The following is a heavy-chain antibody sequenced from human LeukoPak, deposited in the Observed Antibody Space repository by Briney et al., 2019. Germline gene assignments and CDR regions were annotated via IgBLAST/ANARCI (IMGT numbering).Heavy chain of an antibody. Sequence: GGSLRLSCAASGFTFSSYGMHWVRQAPGKGLEWVAIISNDGSRKYYAHSVEGRFTISRDNSKNTLYLQMDSLRAEDTAVYYCARDRAWNYFDYWGQGTLVTVSS. CDR3: ARDRAWNYFDY. V-gene: IGHV3-30*03. D-gene: IGHD3-3*01. CDR1: GFTFSSYG. CDR2: ISNDGSRK. J-gene: IGHJ4*02.